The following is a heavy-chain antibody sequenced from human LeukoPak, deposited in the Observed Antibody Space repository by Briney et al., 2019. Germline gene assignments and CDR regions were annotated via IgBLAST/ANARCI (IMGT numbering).Heavy chain of an antibody. CDR1: GFTFSNYA. CDR2: ISYDGSNK. Sequence: GGSLRLSCAASGFTFSNYAMHWVRQAPGKGLEWVAVISYDGSNKQYADSVKGRFTISRDNSKNTLYLQMNSLRTEDTAVYYCARQSTLYYYYYMDVWGKGTTVTVSS. V-gene: IGHV3-30-3*01. J-gene: IGHJ6*03. CDR3: ARQSTLYYYYYMDV.